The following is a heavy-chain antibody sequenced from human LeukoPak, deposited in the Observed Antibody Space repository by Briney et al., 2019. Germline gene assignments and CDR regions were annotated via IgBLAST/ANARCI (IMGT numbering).Heavy chain of an antibody. Sequence: PGGSLRLSCAASGFTFSTYSIIWVRQAPGKGLEWVSSISSSSTYIYYGDSVKGRFTISRDNSKNTLYLQMNSLRAEDTAVYYCAKSGYNRFDYWGQGTLVTVSS. CDR2: ISSSSTYI. CDR3: AKSGYNRFDY. V-gene: IGHV3-21*04. CDR1: GFTFSTYS. J-gene: IGHJ4*02. D-gene: IGHD5-24*01.